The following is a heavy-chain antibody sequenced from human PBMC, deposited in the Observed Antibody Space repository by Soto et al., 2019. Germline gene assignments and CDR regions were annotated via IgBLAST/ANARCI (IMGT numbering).Heavy chain of an antibody. J-gene: IGHJ5*02. CDR1: GDSISRGGYY. D-gene: IGHD2-21*01. CDR3: ARDGAGAYGLGWFDP. Sequence: QVQLQESGPGLVKPSQTLSLTCTVSGDSISRGGYYWNWLRQHPRKGLEWIGYIYHSGSTIYNPSLKSRVAISVDTSKNRLSLELSNVTAADTAVYYCARDGAGAYGLGWFDPWGQGILCTVSS. V-gene: IGHV4-31*03. CDR2: IYHSGST.